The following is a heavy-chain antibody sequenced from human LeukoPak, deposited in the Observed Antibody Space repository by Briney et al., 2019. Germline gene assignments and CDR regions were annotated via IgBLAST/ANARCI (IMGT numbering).Heavy chain of an antibody. D-gene: IGHD4-11*01. Sequence: PGGSLRLSCAASGFTFSTYWMHWVRQAPGKGLVWVSRINIDGSRTDYADSVRGRFTISRDNAKNTLSLQMNSLTAEDTAVYYCARAMGGSNDFWGQGTLVTVSS. CDR3: ARAMGGSNDF. CDR2: INIDGSRT. J-gene: IGHJ4*02. CDR1: GFTFSTYW. V-gene: IGHV3-74*01.